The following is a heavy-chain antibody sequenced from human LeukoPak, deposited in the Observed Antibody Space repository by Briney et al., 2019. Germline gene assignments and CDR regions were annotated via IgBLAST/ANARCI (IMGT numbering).Heavy chain of an antibody. Sequence: GGSLRLSCAASGFTFSSYSMNWVRQAPGKGLEWVSSISSSSSYIYYADSVKGRFSISRDNAKNSLYLQMNSLRVEDTAVYYCTSRYCTTTNCYSFDIWGQGTMVTVSS. CDR3: TSRYCTTTNCYSFDI. D-gene: IGHD2-2*01. V-gene: IGHV3-21*01. CDR2: ISSSSSYI. J-gene: IGHJ3*02. CDR1: GFTFSSYS.